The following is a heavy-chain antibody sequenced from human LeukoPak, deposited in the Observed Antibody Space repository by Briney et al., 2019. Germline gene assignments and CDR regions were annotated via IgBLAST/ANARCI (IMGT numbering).Heavy chain of an antibody. CDR3: ARGPPLFDP. CDR1: GFTFSSYT. Sequence: GGSLRLSCAASGFTFSSYTMNWVRQAPGKGLEWVSYIDLSGSTLYYVDSVKGRFTISRDNTKNSLYLQMNSLRAEDTAVYYCARGPPLFDPWGQGTLVAVSS. V-gene: IGHV3-48*04. J-gene: IGHJ5*02. CDR2: IDLSGSTL.